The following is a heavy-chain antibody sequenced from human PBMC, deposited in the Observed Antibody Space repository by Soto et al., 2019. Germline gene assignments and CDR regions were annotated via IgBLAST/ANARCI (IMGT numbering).Heavy chain of an antibody. V-gene: IGHV4-39*01. J-gene: IGHJ5*02. D-gene: IGHD3-3*01. Sequence: PSETLSLTCTVSGGSISSSSYYWGWIRQPPGKGLEWIGSIYYSGSTYYNPSLKSRVTISVDTSKNQFSLKLSSVTAAETALYYCARHFAWPREFDPWGQGTLVTVPQ. CDR1: GGSISSSSYY. CDR2: IYYSGST. CDR3: ARHFAWPREFDP.